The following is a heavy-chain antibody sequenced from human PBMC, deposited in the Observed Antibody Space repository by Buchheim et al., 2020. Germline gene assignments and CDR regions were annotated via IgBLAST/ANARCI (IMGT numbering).Heavy chain of an antibody. CDR1: RFTFSSYA. Sequence: EVQLLESGGGLVQPGGSLRLSCAASRFTFSSYAMTWVRQAPGKGLEWVSTISGSGNRTYYTDSVKGRFTISRDNSKNTLYLQVNSLRAEDTAVYYCAKGVGATSSYGIDVWGQGTT. CDR2: ISGSGNRT. CDR3: AKGVGATSSYGIDV. J-gene: IGHJ6*02. V-gene: IGHV3-23*01. D-gene: IGHD1-26*01.